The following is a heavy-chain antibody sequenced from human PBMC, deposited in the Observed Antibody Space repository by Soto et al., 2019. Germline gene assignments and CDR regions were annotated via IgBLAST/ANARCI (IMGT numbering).Heavy chain of an antibody. D-gene: IGHD2-21*02. Sequence: ASVKVSCKASGGTFSSYAISWVRQAPGQGLEWMGGIIPIFGTANYAQKFQGRVTITADESTSTAYMELSSLRSEDTAVYYCARRAGTYCGGDCFSFDYWGQGILVTVSS. CDR1: GGTFSSYA. CDR2: IIPIFGTA. V-gene: IGHV1-69*13. CDR3: ARRAGTYCGGDCFSFDY. J-gene: IGHJ4*02.